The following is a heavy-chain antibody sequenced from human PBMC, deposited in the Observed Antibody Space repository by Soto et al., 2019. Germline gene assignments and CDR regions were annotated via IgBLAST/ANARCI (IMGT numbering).Heavy chain of an antibody. CDR1: GFTFSDYY. CDR3: AKMSSENYYDPVFS. V-gene: IGHV3-11*01. D-gene: IGHD3-22*01. CDR2: ISSSGNTI. Sequence: QVQLVESGGGLVKTSGSLRIACAASGFTFSDYYMSWVRQAPGKGLEWVSYISSSGNTIYYADSVKGRFTISRDNAKNSVYLQMNSLRAEDTALYFCAKMSSENYYDPVFSWGQGTLVTVYS. J-gene: IGHJ4*02.